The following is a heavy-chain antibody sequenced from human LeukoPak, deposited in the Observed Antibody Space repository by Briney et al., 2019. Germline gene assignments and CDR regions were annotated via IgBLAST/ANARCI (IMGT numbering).Heavy chain of an antibody. CDR1: GFTFSDYY. V-gene: IGHV3-11*01. Sequence: GGSLRLSCAASGFTFSDYYMSWIRQAPGKGLEWVSYISSSGSTIYYADSVKGRFTISRDNAKNSLYLQMNSLRAEDTAVYYCARTYYYDSSGGDYFDYWGQGTLVTVSS. CDR3: ARTYYYDSSGGDYFDY. CDR2: ISSSGSTI. D-gene: IGHD3-22*01. J-gene: IGHJ4*02.